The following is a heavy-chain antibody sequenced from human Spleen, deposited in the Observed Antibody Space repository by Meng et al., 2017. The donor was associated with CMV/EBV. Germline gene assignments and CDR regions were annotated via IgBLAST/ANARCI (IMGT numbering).Heavy chain of an antibody. D-gene: IGHD1-26*01. CDR3: TTDHRGELPIRPDY. J-gene: IGHJ4*02. CDR2: ISSSSSYT. V-gene: IGHV3-11*05. Sequence: QVQLVESGGGLVKPGGSLRLSCAASGFTFSDYYMSWIRQAPGKGLEWVSYISSSSSYTNYADSVKGRFTISRDNAKNSLYLQMNSLRAEDTAVYYCTTDHRGELPIRPDYWGQGTLVTVSS. CDR1: GFTFSDYY.